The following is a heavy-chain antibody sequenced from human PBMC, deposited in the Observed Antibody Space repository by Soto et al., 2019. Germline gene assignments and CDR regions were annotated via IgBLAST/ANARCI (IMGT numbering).Heavy chain of an antibody. CDR1: GGSFSGYY. Sequence: QVQLQQWGAGLLKPSETLSLTCAVYGGSFSGYYWSWIRQPPGKGLEWIGEINHSGSTNYNPSLKSRVTISVDTSKNQFSLKLSSVTAADTAVYYCARGSRYYDSSGYYLYYYYYGMDVWGQGTTVTFSS. CDR3: ARGSRYYDSSGYYLYYYYYGMDV. J-gene: IGHJ6*02. CDR2: INHSGST. D-gene: IGHD3-22*01. V-gene: IGHV4-34*01.